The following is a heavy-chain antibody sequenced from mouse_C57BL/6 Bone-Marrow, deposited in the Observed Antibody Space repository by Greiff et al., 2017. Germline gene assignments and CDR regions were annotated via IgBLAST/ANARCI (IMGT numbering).Heavy chain of an antibody. D-gene: IGHD1-1*01. Sequence: QVQLQQPGAELVMPGASVKLSCKASGYTFTSYWMHWVKQRPGQGLEWIGEIDPSDSYTNYNPKVKGKSTLTVDNSSSTAYLQLSSLTSEDSAVYYCAREDYYGSSLAYWGQGTTLTVSS. CDR3: AREDYYGSSLAY. CDR2: IDPSDSYT. J-gene: IGHJ2*01. CDR1: GYTFTSYW. V-gene: IGHV1-69*01.